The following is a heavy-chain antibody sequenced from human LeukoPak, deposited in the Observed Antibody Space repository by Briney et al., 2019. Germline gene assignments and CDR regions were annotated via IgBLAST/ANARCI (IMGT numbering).Heavy chain of an antibody. J-gene: IGHJ4*02. CDR1: GGSISSGGYS. CDR2: IYYSGST. V-gene: IGHV4-30-4*07. D-gene: IGHD6-13*01. Sequence: SETLSLTCAVSGGSISSGGYSWSWIRQPPGKGLEWIGYIYYSGSTYYSPSLKSRVTMSVDTSKNQFSLKLSSVIAADTAVYYCARDVVAAAGSFDYWGQGTQVTVSS. CDR3: ARDVVAAAGSFDY.